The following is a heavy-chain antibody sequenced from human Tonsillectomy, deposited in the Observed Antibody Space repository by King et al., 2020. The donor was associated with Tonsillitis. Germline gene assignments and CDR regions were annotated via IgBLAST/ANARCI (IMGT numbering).Heavy chain of an antibody. CDR3: ARVIPWCDYSNYYYYYYMDV. V-gene: IGHV3-7*03. D-gene: IGHD4-11*01. Sequence: VQLVESGGGLVQPGGSLRLSCAASGFTFSSYWMSWVRQAPGKGLEWVANIKQDGSEKYYVDSLKGRFTISRDNAKNSLYLQMNSLRAEDTAVYYWARVIPWCDYSNYYYYYYMDVWGKGTTVTVSS. CDR2: IKQDGSEK. J-gene: IGHJ6*03. CDR1: GFTFSSYW.